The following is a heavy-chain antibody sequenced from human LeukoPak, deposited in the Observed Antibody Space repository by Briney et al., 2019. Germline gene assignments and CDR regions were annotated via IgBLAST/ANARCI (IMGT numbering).Heavy chain of an antibody. J-gene: IGHJ5*02. CDR2: INPNSGGT. V-gene: IGHV1-2*02. D-gene: IGHD2-2*01. CDR3: ARSRRHCSSTSCYPGFDP. Sequence: GASVKASCKASGYTFTGYYMHWVRQAPGQGLEWMGWINPNSGGTNYAQKFQGRVTMTRDTSISTAYMELSRLRSDDTAVYYCARSRRHCSSTSCYPGFDPWGQGTLVTVSS. CDR1: GYTFTGYY.